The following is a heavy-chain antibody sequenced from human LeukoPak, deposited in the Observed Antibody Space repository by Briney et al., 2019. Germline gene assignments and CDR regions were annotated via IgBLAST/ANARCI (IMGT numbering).Heavy chain of an antibody. Sequence: SETLSLTCTVSGGSFSSYYWNWLRQTPGKGLEWIAYIYHTGSTKYNPSLGSRVTISIDTSRNQFSLKVISVTAADTAVYYCARGGSRQISSSDFDYWGQGTLVTVSS. J-gene: IGHJ4*02. CDR1: GGSFSSYY. CDR3: ARGGSRQISSSDFDY. D-gene: IGHD3-16*01. CDR2: IYHTGST. V-gene: IGHV4-59*01.